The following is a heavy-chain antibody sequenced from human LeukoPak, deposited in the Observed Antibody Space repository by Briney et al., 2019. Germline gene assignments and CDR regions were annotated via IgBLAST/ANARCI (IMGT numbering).Heavy chain of an antibody. CDR1: GFTFSSYS. CDR3: ARVGDGRAFDI. Sequence: GGSLRLSRAASGFTFSSYSMNWVRQAPGKGLEWVSSISSSSSYIYYADSVKGRFTISRDNAKNSLYLQMNSLRAEDTAVYYCARVGDGRAFDIWGQGTMVTVSS. CDR2: ISSSSSYI. J-gene: IGHJ3*02. V-gene: IGHV3-21*01. D-gene: IGHD2-15*01.